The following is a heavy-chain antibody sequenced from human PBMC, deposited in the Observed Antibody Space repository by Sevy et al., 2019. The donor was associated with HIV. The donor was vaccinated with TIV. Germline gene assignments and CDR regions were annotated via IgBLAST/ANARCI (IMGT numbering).Heavy chain of an antibody. CDR1: GGSISNYY. CDR2: IYTTGST. D-gene: IGHD3-22*01. V-gene: IGHV4-4*07. Sequence: SETLSLTCTVSGGSISNYYWSWIRQPAGKGLEWIGRIYTTGSTYYNPSLEGRVTMSVDTSKNQFSLKLTSVTAADTAVYYCARVGYYDFITEGFDYWGQRTLVTVSS. CDR3: ARVGYYDFITEGFDY. J-gene: IGHJ4*02.